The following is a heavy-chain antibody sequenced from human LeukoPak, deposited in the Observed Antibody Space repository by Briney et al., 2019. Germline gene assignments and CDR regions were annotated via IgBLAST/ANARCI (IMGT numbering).Heavy chain of an antibody. Sequence: GGSLRLSCAASGFTFSSYAMSWVRQAPGKGLEWVSAISGSGGSTYYADSVKGRFTISRGNSKNTLYLQMNSLRAEDTAVYYCAKAPLSIAVAGTRWFDPWGQGTLVTVSS. V-gene: IGHV3-23*01. CDR3: AKAPLSIAVAGTRWFDP. CDR1: GFTFSSYA. J-gene: IGHJ5*02. D-gene: IGHD6-19*01. CDR2: ISGSGGST.